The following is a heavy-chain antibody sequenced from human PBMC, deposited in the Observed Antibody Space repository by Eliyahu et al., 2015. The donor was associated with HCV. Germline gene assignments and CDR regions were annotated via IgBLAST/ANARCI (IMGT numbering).Heavy chain of an antibody. D-gene: IGHD2-2*02. V-gene: IGHV2-70*15. J-gene: IGHJ6*02. CDR3: ARIQVSIPPYGMDV. CDR1: GFSLSTSGMC. Sequence: QVTLRESGPALVKPTQTLTLTCTFSGFSLSTSGMCVSWIRQPPGKALEWLARIDWDDDKYYSTSLKTRLTISKDTSKNQVVLTMTNMDPVDTATYYCARIQVSIPPYGMDVWGQGTTVTVSS. CDR2: IDWDDDK.